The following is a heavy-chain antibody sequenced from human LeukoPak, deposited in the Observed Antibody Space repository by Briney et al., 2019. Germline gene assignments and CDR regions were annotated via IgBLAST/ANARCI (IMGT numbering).Heavy chain of an antibody. CDR2: ISGSGANT. V-gene: IGHV3-23*01. CDR3: AKERAGYTNPYYFDY. D-gene: IGHD3-16*02. Sequence: GGSLRLSCAASGFTVSTYAMSWVRQAPGKGLEWVSTISGSGANTYYADSVRGRFTISRDNSKNTLYLHMNSLRAEDTDVYDCAKERAGYTNPYYFDYWGQGTLVTVSS. J-gene: IGHJ4*02. CDR1: GFTVSTYA.